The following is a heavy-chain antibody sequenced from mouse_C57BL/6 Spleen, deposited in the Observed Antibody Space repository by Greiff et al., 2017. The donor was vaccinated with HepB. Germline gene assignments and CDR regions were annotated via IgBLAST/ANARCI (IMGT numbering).Heavy chain of an antibody. Sequence: VQLQQSGPELVKPGASVKISCKASGYAFSSSWMNWVKQRPGKGLEWIGRIYPGDGDTNYNGKFKGKATLTADKSSSTAYMQLSSLTSEDSAVYFCARPLTGTKDYWGQGTTLTVSS. J-gene: IGHJ2*01. CDR1: GYAFSSSW. D-gene: IGHD4-1*01. CDR3: ARPLTGTKDY. V-gene: IGHV1-82*01. CDR2: IYPGDGDT.